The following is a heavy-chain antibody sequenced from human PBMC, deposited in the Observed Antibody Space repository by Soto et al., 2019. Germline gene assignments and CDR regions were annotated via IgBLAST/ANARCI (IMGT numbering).Heavy chain of an antibody. D-gene: IGHD5-12*01. J-gene: IGHJ4*01. V-gene: IGHV3-23*01. CDR2: ISGGGGST. CDR3: AKEDHYSGYIQIDY. CDR1: VFTFTTYA. Sequence: GGSLTLSCASSVFTFTTYAIRSVRQAPGKGLEWVSAISGGGGSTYYADSVKGRLTISRDNSKNTLYLQMNSLRAEDTAVYYCAKEDHYSGYIQIDYWGQGSLVTVSS.